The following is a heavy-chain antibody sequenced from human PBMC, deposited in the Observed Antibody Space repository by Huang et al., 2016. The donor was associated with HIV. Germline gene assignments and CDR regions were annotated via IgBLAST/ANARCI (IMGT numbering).Heavy chain of an antibody. D-gene: IGHD3-3*01. CDR3: ARGPQVHDFWSGYPSPYYYYIDV. Sequence: QVQLKEWDAGLLKPSETLSLTCAVYGGSFSGYYWRGIRQPPGKGLEWIGEINHSGRTNYNPALKSRVTISVDTSNNQFSLKLSSVTAADTAIYYCARGPQVHDFWSGYPSPYYYYIDVWGKGTTVTVSS. CDR1: GGSFSGYY. J-gene: IGHJ6*03. V-gene: IGHV4-34*01. CDR2: INHSGRT.